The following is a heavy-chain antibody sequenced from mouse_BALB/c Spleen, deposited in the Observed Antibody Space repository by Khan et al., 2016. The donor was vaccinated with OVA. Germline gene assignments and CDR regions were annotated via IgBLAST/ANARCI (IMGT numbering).Heavy chain of an antibody. V-gene: IGHV5-9-3*01. D-gene: IGHD2-2*01. J-gene: IGHJ4*01. CDR2: ISSGGHYT. Sequence: EVELVESGGGVVKPGGSLKLSCSASGFTFSSFAMSWVRQTPEKRLEWVATISSGGHYTFYPASVKGRFTISRDNARNNLYLQMSSLRSDDTAMYYCARSLVDYYAMDYWGQGTAVTVSS. CDR1: GFTFSSFA. CDR3: ARSLVDYYAMDY.